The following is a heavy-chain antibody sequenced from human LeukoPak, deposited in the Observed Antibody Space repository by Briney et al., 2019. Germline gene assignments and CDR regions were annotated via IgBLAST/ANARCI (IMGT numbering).Heavy chain of an antibody. J-gene: IGHJ4*02. D-gene: IGHD3-9*01. CDR2: VRDRANSYAT. CDR1: GFSLSDSP. CDR3: TRQRPQTGTFDY. V-gene: IGHV3-73*01. Sequence: PGGSLRLSCAASGFSLSDSPMHWVRQAFGKGLEWVGRVRDRANSYATGYAASVEGRFTISRDDSENTAYLQMNSLIIEDTAVYYCTRQRPQTGTFDYWGQGVLVTVSS.